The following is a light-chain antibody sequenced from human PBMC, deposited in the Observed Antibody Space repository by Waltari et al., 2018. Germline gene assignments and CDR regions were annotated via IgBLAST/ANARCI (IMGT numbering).Light chain of an antibody. J-gene: IGLJ3*02. Sequence: QSALTQPRSVSGSPGQSVTISCTGTSSDVGRFNYVSWHQQHPGKAPKLMIYDVNKRPSGVPDRFSRSKSGNTASLTISGLQAEDEADYYCCSYAGSYTLVFGGGTKLTVL. V-gene: IGLV2-11*01. CDR3: CSYAGSYTLV. CDR1: SSDVGRFNY. CDR2: DVN.